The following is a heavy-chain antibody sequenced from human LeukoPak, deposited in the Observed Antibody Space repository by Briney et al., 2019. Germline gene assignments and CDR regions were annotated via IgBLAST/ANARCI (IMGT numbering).Heavy chain of an antibody. V-gene: IGHV3-48*01. Sequence: PGGSLRLSCAASGFTFGDHIMNWVRQLPGERLEWVAYVSGSGSTVYYADSVKGRFTVSRDNGKSSLYLQMNSLRAEDTALYYCAKDPEYPGEYFDYWGQGTLVTVSS. CDR1: GFTFGDHI. CDR2: VSGSGSTV. D-gene: IGHD3-16*01. CDR3: AKDPEYPGEYFDY. J-gene: IGHJ4*02.